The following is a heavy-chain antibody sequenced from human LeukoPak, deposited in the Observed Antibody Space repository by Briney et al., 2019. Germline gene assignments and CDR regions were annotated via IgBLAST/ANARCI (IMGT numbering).Heavy chain of an antibody. Sequence: GASVKVSCKASGGTFSSYAISWVRQAPGQGLEWMGGIIPIFGTANYAQKFQGRVTITADESTSTAYMELSSLRSEDTAVYYCARFHLDQGVFDYWGQGTLVTVSS. V-gene: IGHV1-69*13. J-gene: IGHJ4*02. CDR3: ARFHLDQGVFDY. D-gene: IGHD3-16*01. CDR2: IIPIFGTA. CDR1: GGTFSSYA.